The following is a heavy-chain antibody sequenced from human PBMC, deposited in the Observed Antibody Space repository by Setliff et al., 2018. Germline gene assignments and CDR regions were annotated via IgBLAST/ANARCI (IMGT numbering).Heavy chain of an antibody. CDR3: ARGTTDSWFDP. CDR1: GYTFATYG. J-gene: IGHJ5*02. V-gene: IGHV1-18*01. CDR2: ISAYNGNT. Sequence: ASVKVSCKASGYTFATYGISWVRQAPGQGLEWMGWISAYNGNTNYAQRFQGKVTMTTDTSTSTAYMELRSLRSDDTAVYYCARGTTDSWFDPWGQGTLVTVSS. D-gene: IGHD1-7*01.